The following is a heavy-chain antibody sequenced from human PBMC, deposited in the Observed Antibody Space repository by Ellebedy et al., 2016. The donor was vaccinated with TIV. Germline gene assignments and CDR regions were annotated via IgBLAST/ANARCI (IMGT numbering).Heavy chain of an antibody. CDR3: ARMSHGSGDF. V-gene: IGHV5-51*01. CDR2: IYPGDSDT. CDR1: GYRFTNYG. D-gene: IGHD3-10*01. Sequence: GESLKISCKGSGYRFTNYGIGWVRQMSGKGLEWMGIIYPGDSDTRYSPSFQGQVTISADKSISTAFLQWSSLKASDTAMYYCARMSHGSGDFWGQGTLITVSS. J-gene: IGHJ4*02.